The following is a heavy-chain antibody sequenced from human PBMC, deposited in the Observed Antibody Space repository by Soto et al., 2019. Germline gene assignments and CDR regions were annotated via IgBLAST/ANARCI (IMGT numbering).Heavy chain of an antibody. CDR1: GYTFTSYV. V-gene: IGHV1-18*01. Sequence: SVKVSCKASGYTFTSYVISWLRQAPGQGLECIGWISAYNGNTNYAQKLQGRVTITTETSTSTAYMELRSLRSDDTAVYYCARLVLWFGQKTGGWFDPWGQGTLVTVS. J-gene: IGHJ5*02. CDR3: ARLVLWFGQKTGGWFDP. CDR2: ISAYNGNT. D-gene: IGHD3-10*01.